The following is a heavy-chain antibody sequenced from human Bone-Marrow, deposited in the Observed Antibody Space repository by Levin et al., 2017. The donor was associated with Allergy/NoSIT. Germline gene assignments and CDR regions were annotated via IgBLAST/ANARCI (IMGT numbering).Heavy chain of an antibody. CDR1: GFTFSSYA. D-gene: IGHD3-3*01. CDR2: IVGSGGST. Sequence: GGSLRLSCAASGFTFSSYAMSWVRQAPGKGLEWVSGIVGSGGSTYYADSVRGRFTISRDNSKNTLYLQMNSLRAEDTAVYYCAKDLRGVAGDFWNGDYGMDVWGQGTTVTVSS. CDR3: AKDLRGVAGDFWNGDYGMDV. V-gene: IGHV3-23*01. J-gene: IGHJ6*02.